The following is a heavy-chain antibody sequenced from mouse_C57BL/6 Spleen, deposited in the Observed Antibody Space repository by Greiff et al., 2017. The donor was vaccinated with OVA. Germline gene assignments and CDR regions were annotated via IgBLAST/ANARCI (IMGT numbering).Heavy chain of an antibody. D-gene: IGHD1-1*01. CDR1: GYSITSGYD. J-gene: IGHJ1*03. V-gene: IGHV3-1*01. Sequence: EVNLVESGPGMVKPSQSLSLTCTVTGYSITSGYDWHWIRHFPGNKLEWMGYISYSGSTNYNPSLKSRISITHDTSKNHFFLKLNSVTTEDTATYYCARSITTEWYFDVWGTGTTVTVSS. CDR3: ARSITTEWYFDV. CDR2: ISYSGST.